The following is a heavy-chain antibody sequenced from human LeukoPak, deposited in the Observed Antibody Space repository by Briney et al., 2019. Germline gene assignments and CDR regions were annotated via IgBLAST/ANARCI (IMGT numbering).Heavy chain of an antibody. CDR2: IYHSGST. CDR3: AKDQVGRDSSGYYTRDPFDY. J-gene: IGHJ4*02. V-gene: IGHV4-59*01. CDR1: GGSISTYY. D-gene: IGHD3-22*01. Sequence: SETLSLTCTVSGGSISTYYWSWIRQPPGKGLEWIGYIYHSGSTKYNPSLKSRVTISVDTSQNQFSLKLSSVTAADTAVYYCAKDQVGRDSSGYYTRDPFDYWGQGTLVTVSS.